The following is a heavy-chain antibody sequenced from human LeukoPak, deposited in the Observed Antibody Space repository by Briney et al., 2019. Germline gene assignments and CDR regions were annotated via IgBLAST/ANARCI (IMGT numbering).Heavy chain of an antibody. CDR2: TYYRSNWYN. CDR1: GDSVSSKSAA. J-gene: IGHJ6*02. V-gene: IGHV6-1*01. D-gene: IGHD1/OR15-1a*01. Sequence: SQTLSLTCAISGDSVSSKSAAWNWLRQSPSRGLEWLGRTYYRSNWYNDYAESVKSRITVTADTSKNHFSLHLNSVTPEDTAVYYCARDWEQPNYYFGMDVWGQGTTVTVSS. CDR3: ARDWEQPNYYFGMDV.